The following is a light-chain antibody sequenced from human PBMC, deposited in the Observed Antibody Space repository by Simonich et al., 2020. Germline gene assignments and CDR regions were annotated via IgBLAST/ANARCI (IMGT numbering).Light chain of an antibody. V-gene: IGLV2-11*01. CDR1: SSDVGSYNY. Sequence: QSALTQPRSVSGSPGQSVTISSTGTSSDVGSYNYVSWYQQHPGKAPKLMIYYDSKRPSGVPDRFSGAKSGNTASLTISGLQAEDEADYYCCSYAGSYNWVFGGGTKLTVL. CDR2: YDS. J-gene: IGLJ3*02. CDR3: CSYAGSYNWV.